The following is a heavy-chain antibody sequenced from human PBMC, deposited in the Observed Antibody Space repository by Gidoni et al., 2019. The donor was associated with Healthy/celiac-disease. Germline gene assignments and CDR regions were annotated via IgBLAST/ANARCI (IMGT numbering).Heavy chain of an antibody. D-gene: IGHD1-1*01. Sequence: QVQLVESGGGVVQPGRSLRLSCAASGFTFSSYGMHWVRQAPGKGLEWVAVISYDGSNKYYADSVKGRFTISRDNSKNTLYLQMNSLRAEDTAVYYCAKAQPPYGLNVWGQGTTVTVSS. J-gene: IGHJ6*02. CDR2: ISYDGSNK. CDR3: AKAQPPYGLNV. V-gene: IGHV3-30*18. CDR1: GFTFSSYG.